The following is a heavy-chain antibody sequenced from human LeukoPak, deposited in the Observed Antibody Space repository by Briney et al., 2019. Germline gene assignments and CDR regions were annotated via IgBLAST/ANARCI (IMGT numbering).Heavy chain of an antibody. CDR1: GFTFSTYS. V-gene: IGHV3-21*01. CDR3: ARKTTVADAFDI. Sequence: GGSPRLSCAASGFTFSTYSMNWVRQAPGKGLEWVSSISSSSSYIYYADSVKGRFTISRDNAKNSLYLQMNSLRAEDTAVYYCARKTTVADAFDIWGQGTMVTVSS. D-gene: IGHD4-23*01. J-gene: IGHJ3*02. CDR2: ISSSSSYI.